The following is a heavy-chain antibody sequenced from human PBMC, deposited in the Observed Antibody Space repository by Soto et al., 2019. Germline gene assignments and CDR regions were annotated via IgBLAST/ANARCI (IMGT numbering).Heavy chain of an antibody. CDR1: EVTFASYD. Sequence: EVQLLEAGGGLVQPGGSLRLSCVASEVTFASYDMDWVRQAPGKGLEWVSLITSGGGGANYADSVKGRFTISRDNSKNTLQLHMHSLRAEDPAIYHCVKEVRDWNSRGSFHLWGRGTIVTVSS. CDR2: ITSGGGGA. D-gene: IGHD1-1*01. J-gene: IGHJ3*01. CDR3: VKEVRDWNSRGSFHL. V-gene: IGHV3-23*01.